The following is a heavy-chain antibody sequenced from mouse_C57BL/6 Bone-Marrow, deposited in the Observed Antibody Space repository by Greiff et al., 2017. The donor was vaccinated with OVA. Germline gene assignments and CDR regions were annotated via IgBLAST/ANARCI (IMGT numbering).Heavy chain of an antibody. CDR2: IDPEDGET. CDR3: AAVYYGNHYALDY. Sequence: EVKLMESGAELVKPGASVKLSCTASGFNIKDYYMHWVKQRTEQGLEWIGRIDPEDGETKYAPKFQGKTTITADTSSNTAYLQLSSLTSEDTAVYYCAAVYYGNHYALDYWGQGTSVTVSS. V-gene: IGHV14-2*01. J-gene: IGHJ4*01. D-gene: IGHD2-1*01. CDR1: GFNIKDYY.